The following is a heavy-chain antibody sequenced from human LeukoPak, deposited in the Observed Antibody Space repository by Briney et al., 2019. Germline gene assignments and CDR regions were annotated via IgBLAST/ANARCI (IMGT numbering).Heavy chain of an antibody. Sequence: GRSLRLSCAASGFTFDDYAMHWVRQAPGKGLEWVSGISWNSGSIGYADSVKGRFTISRDNAKNSLYLQMNSLRAEDTAVYYCAGSMTIGDWGQGTLVTVSS. CDR1: GFTFDDYA. D-gene: IGHD2/OR15-2a*01. CDR3: AGSMTIGD. V-gene: IGHV3-9*01. J-gene: IGHJ4*02. CDR2: ISWNSGSI.